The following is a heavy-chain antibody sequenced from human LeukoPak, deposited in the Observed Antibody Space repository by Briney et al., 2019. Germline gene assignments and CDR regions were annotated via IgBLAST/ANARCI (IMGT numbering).Heavy chain of an antibody. CDR1: GYTFTYRY. J-gene: IGHJ4*02. CDR2: INPNSGGT. V-gene: IGHV1-2*02. D-gene: IGHD4-17*01. Sequence: ASVKVSFKASGYTFTYRYLHWVRQAPGQGLEWMGWINPNSGGTDYAQKFQGRVTITRDTSISTAYMELSRLRSDDTAVYYCARGYGDYLPLFYWGQGTLVTVSS. CDR3: ARGYGDYLPLFY.